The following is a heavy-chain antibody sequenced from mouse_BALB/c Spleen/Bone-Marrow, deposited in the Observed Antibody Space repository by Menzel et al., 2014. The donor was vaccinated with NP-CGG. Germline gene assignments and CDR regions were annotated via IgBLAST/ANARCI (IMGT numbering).Heavy chain of an antibody. V-gene: IGHV1-54*01. CDR1: GYAFTNYL. D-gene: IGHD2-10*02. CDR3: ARSGYGNYFYAMDY. CDR2: INPGSGGT. Sequence: QVQLQQPGAELVRPGTSVKVSCKASGYAFTNYLIEWVKQRPGQGLEWIGVINPGSGGTNYNEKFKGKATLTADKSSSTAYMQLSSLTSDDSAVYFCARSGYGNYFYAMDYWCQGTSVTVSS. J-gene: IGHJ4*01.